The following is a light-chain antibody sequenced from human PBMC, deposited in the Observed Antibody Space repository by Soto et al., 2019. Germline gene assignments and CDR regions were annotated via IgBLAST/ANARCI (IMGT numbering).Light chain of an antibody. CDR3: QQYGSSLWT. CDR2: RAS. Sequence: IVMTESPATLSVSRGEIATLSCRAGQTIYSNVAWYQQRPGQAPRLLIYRASTRATGVPARFSGSGSGTEFTLTISGLQSEDFAVHYCQQYGSSLWTFGQGTKVDIK. J-gene: IGKJ1*01. V-gene: IGKV3-15*01. CDR1: QTIYSN.